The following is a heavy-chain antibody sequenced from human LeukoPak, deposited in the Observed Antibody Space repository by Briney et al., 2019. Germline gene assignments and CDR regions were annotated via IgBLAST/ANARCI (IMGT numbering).Heavy chain of an antibody. V-gene: IGHV3-74*01. CDR3: ARVLTGSWDWFDP. CDR2: INSDGSRT. Sequence: GGSLRLSCAASKFSFCAYWMHWVRQAPGKGLVWVSRINSDGSRTNYADSVKGRFTISRDNAKNTLYLQMNSLRAEDTAVYYCARVLTGSWDWFDPWGQGTLVTVSS. CDR1: KFSFCAYW. J-gene: IGHJ5*02. D-gene: IGHD2-8*02.